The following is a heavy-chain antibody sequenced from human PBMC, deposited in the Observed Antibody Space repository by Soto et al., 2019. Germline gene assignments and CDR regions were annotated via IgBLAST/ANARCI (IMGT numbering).Heavy chain of an antibody. CDR1: GFTFSSYA. J-gene: IGHJ6*02. Sequence: EVQLLESGGGLVQPGGSLRLSCAASGFTFSSYAMSWVRQAPGKGLEWVSAISGSGGSTYYADSVKGRFTISRDNSKNTLYLQMNSLRAEDTAVYYCAKDLRAHRYCSSTSCSRLAAGRRDYYYGMDVWGQGTTVTVSS. CDR2: ISGSGGST. D-gene: IGHD2-2*01. V-gene: IGHV3-23*01. CDR3: AKDLRAHRYCSSTSCSRLAAGRRDYYYGMDV.